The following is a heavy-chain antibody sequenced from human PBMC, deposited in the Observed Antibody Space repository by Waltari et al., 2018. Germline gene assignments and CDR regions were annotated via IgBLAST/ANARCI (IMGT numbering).Heavy chain of an antibody. D-gene: IGHD1-26*01. CDR1: GGSISGGYA. V-gene: IGHV4-38-2*02. CDR2: IYGSSGST. CDR3: ARDMNYYSGMGDY. J-gene: IGHJ4*02. Sequence: QVQLQESGPAVVKPSEPLSLTCVVSGGSISGGYAWSWIRQAPGKGLEWIGSIYGSSGSTNYNPSLKSRVSISKDTSKNQFSLKLSSVTAADTAVYYCARDMNYYSGMGDYWGQGVLVTVSS.